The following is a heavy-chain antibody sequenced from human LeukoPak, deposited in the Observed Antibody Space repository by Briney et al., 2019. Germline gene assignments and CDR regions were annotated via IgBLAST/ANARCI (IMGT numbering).Heavy chain of an antibody. CDR3: ASIMTTVTQEGFQH. D-gene: IGHD4-17*01. Sequence: GASVKVSCKASGYTFTSYDINWVRQATGQGLEWMGWMNPNSGNTGYAQKFQGRVTMTRNTSMSTAYMELSSLRSEDTAVYYCASIMTTVTQEGFQHWGQGTLVTVSS. CDR1: GYTFTSYD. J-gene: IGHJ1*01. V-gene: IGHV1-8*01. CDR2: MNPNSGNT.